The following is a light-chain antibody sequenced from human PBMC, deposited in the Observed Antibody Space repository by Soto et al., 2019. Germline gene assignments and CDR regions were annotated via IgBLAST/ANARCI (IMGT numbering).Light chain of an antibody. Sequence: EIVMTQSPATLSVSPGERATLSCTASQSVSSSYLAWYQQKPGQAPRLLIYGASSRATGIPDRFSGGGSGTDFTLTISSLEPEDFGVYYCQQRHNWPITFGQGTRLEIK. CDR3: QQRHNWPIT. CDR1: QSVSSSY. J-gene: IGKJ5*01. CDR2: GAS. V-gene: IGKV3D-20*02.